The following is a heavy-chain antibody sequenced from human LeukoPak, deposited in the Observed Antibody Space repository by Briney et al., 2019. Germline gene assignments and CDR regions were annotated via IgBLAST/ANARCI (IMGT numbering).Heavy chain of an antibody. V-gene: IGHV3-23*01. CDR1: GFTFSSYA. D-gene: IGHD6-13*01. CDR3: AKSAAAGNYYYYGMDV. Sequence: LSGGSLRLSCAASGFTFSSYAMSWVRQAPGKGLEWVSAISGSGGSTYYADSVKGWFTISRDNSKNTLYLQMNSLRAEDTAVYYCAKSAAAGNYYYYGMDVWGQGTTVTVSS. CDR2: ISGSGGST. J-gene: IGHJ6*02.